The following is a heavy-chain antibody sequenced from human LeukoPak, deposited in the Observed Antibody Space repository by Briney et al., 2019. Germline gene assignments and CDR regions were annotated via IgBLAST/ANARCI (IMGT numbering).Heavy chain of an antibody. CDR2: ISYDGSNK. V-gene: IGHV3-30*04. D-gene: IGHD5-12*01. CDR3: AGGRLVATSKAVAIDY. Sequence: GGSLRLSCAASGFTFSSYAMHWVRQAPGKGLEWVALISYDGSNKDYADSVKGRFTISRDNAKNTLYLQMNNLRADDTAVYYCAGGRLVATSKAVAIDYWGQGTLVTVSS. J-gene: IGHJ4*02. CDR1: GFTFSSYA.